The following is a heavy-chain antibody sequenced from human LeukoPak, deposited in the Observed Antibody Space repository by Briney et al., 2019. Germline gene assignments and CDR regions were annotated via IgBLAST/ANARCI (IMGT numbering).Heavy chain of an antibody. CDR2: ISGSGGST. J-gene: IGHJ4*02. Sequence: PGGSLRLSYAASGFTFSSYAMSWVRQAPGKGLEWVSAISGSGGSTYYADSVKGRFTISRDNSKNTLYLQMNSLRAEDTAVYYCAKGRGGYSGYVAWSYFDYWGQGTLVTVSS. V-gene: IGHV3-23*01. CDR1: GFTFSSYA. D-gene: IGHD5-12*01. CDR3: AKGRGGYSGYVAWSYFDY.